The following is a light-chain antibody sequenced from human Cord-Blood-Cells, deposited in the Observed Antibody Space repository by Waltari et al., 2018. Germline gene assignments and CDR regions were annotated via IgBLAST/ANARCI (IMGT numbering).Light chain of an antibody. J-gene: IGKJ2*01. CDR2: AAS. Sequence: AIPMTQSPSPFSTSTGDRVTIPCRASQGISSYLAWYQQKQGKAPKLLIYAASTLQSGVPSRFSGSGSGTDFTLTISCLQSEDFATYYCQQYYSYPYTFGQGTKLEIK. CDR1: QGISSY. CDR3: QQYYSYPYT. V-gene: IGKV1-8*01.